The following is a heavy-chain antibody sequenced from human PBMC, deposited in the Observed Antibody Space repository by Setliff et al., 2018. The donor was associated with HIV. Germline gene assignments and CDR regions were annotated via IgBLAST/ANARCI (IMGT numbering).Heavy chain of an antibody. V-gene: IGHV4-34*01. CDR3: ARQSMTLDAFDI. CDR1: GASFSGYY. Sequence: SETLSLTCAVYGASFSGYYCNWIRQTPGKGLEWIGDINHSGSANYNPSLRGRVSMSMDVSKNQFSLKLTSVTAADTAIYYCARQSMTLDAFDIWGQGTMVTVSS. CDR2: INHSGSA. J-gene: IGHJ3*02.